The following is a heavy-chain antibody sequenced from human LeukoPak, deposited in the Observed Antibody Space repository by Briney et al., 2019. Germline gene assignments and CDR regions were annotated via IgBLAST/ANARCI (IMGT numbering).Heavy chain of an antibody. Sequence: ASVKVSCKASGGTFSGYSISWVRQAPGQGVEWMGRIITMFATVNYALKFQGRLTFTADDSTGSAYMELTSLTPEDTAVYYCARIHDSTHGLLDEWGQGTLVTVSS. CDR2: IITMFATV. V-gene: IGHV1-69*13. D-gene: IGHD5/OR15-5a*01. CDR1: GGTFSGYS. J-gene: IGHJ4*02. CDR3: ARIHDSTHGLLDE.